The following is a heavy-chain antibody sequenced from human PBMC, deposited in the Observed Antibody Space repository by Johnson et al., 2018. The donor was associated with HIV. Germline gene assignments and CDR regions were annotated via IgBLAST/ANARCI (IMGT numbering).Heavy chain of an antibody. CDR1: GFTVSSNY. CDR2: IYSGGST. V-gene: IGHV3-66*03. Sequence: EKLVESGGGLIQPGGSLRLSCAASGFTVSSNYMSWVRQAPGKGLEWVSVIYSGGSTYYADSVKGRFTISRDNSKNTLYLQMNSLRAEDTAVYYCASELGIRLDAFDIWGQGTMVTVSS. D-gene: IGHD7-27*01. CDR3: ASELGIRLDAFDI. J-gene: IGHJ3*02.